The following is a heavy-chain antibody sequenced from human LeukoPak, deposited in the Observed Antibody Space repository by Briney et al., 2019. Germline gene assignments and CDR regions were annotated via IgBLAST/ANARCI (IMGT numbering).Heavy chain of an antibody. J-gene: IGHJ6*03. D-gene: IGHD2-15*01. CDR1: GFTFSDYN. V-gene: IGHV3-11*01. CDR2: ISRSGSTK. CDR3: ARALRYCSGGNCYSGGLGYMDV. Sequence: GGSLRLSCAASGFTFSDYNMRWIRQAPGKGLEWVSSISRSGSTKYYADSVKGRFTISRDNAKNSLFLQMNSLRAEDTAVYYCARALRYCSGGNCYSGGLGYMDVWGTGTTVTVSS.